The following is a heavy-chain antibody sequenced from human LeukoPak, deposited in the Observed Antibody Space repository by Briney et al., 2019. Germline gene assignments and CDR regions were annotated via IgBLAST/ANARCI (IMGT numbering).Heavy chain of an antibody. J-gene: IGHJ4*02. D-gene: IGHD3-10*01. Sequence: GESLKISCKGFEYNLTNYWIGWVRQMPGKGLEWMGIIYPGDSHTIYSPSFQGQVTISADKSINTAYLQWSSPKASDTAMYYCARHGYYGSGSYFNYWGQGTLVTVSS. CDR3: ARHGYYGSGSYFNY. CDR2: IYPGDSHT. CDR1: EYNLTNYW. V-gene: IGHV5-51*01.